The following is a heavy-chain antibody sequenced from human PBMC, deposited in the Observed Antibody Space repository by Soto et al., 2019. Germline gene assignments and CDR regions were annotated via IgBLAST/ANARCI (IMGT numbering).Heavy chain of an antibody. CDR2: ISGSGGST. CDR1: GFTFSSYA. V-gene: IGHV3-23*01. CDR3: AKGGPLMTIDNWCHP. J-gene: IGHJ5*02. D-gene: IGHD3-9*01. Sequence: EVQLLESGGGLVQPGGSLRLSCAASGFTFSSYAMSWVRQAPGKGLEWLSAISGSGGSTYYADSGKGRFTIARDNSKYTLYLQMTGLRAEDTAVYYCAKGGPLMTIDNWCHPWGQGTLVTVSS.